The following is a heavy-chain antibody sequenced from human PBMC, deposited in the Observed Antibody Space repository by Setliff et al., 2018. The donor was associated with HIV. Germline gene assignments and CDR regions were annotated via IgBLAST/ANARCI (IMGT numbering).Heavy chain of an antibody. CDR3: TREARYQDRYYYYMDV. J-gene: IGHJ6*03. Sequence: AASVKVSCKASGYIFTNYGISWVRQAPGQGLEWMGWITGYNGNTNYAEKFQGRVTMTRDTSTSTVYMELSSLRSEDTAVYYCTREARYQDRYYYYMDVWGKGTTVTV. CDR1: GYIFTNYG. V-gene: IGHV1-18*01. CDR2: ITGYNGNT. D-gene: IGHD1-20*01.